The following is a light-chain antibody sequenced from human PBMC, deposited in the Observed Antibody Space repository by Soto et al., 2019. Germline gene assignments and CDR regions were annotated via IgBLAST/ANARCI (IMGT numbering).Light chain of an antibody. CDR3: QQSYSTPWT. CDR1: QNIGSY. V-gene: IGKV1-39*01. CDR2: DAS. J-gene: IGKJ1*01. Sequence: DIQMTQSPSSLSASVGDRVAITCRASQNIGSYVNWYQQKPGMAPKLLISDASNLQSGAPSRFSGTVSGTDFTLNIRSLQPGDFAIYFCQQSYSTPWTFGQGTRV.